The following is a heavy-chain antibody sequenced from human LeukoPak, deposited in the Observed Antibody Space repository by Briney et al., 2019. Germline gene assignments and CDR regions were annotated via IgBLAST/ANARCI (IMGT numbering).Heavy chain of an antibody. CDR2: IKQDGSEK. Sequence: GGSLRLSCAASGFTFSTYWMSWVCQAPGKGLEWVANIKQDGSEKYYVDSVKGRFTISRDNAKNSLYLQMNSLRAEDTAVYYCARVNGYYYDTSDPGYYFDYWGQGTLVTVSS. CDR1: GFTFSTYW. V-gene: IGHV3-7*01. D-gene: IGHD3-22*01. CDR3: ARVNGYYYDTSDPGYYFDY. J-gene: IGHJ4*02.